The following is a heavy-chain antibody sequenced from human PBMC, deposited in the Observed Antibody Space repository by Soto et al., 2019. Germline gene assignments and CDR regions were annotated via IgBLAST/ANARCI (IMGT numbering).Heavy chain of an antibody. D-gene: IGHD3-10*01. CDR1: GLTVSSNY. J-gene: IGHJ3*02. CDR2: LYSGGST. Sequence: EVQLVETGGGLIQPGGSLRLSCAASGLTVSSNYMNWVRQAPGKGLEWVSVLYSGGSTHYAGSVKGRFIISRDNSKNTVYLQMNSLRAEVTAVYYCARDRPGDEGDAFDIWGHGTMVTVSS. CDR3: ARDRPGDEGDAFDI. V-gene: IGHV3-53*02.